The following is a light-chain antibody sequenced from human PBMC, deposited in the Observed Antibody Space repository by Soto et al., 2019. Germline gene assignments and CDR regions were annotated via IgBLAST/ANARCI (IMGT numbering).Light chain of an antibody. CDR2: GAS. CDR3: QQYDNWPPIT. CDR1: QSLSSS. V-gene: IGKV3-15*01. J-gene: IGKJ5*01. Sequence: EIELTQSPGTLSMSPGERATLSCRASQSLSSSSLAWYQQKPGQSPRLLIYGASTRAAGIPARFRGSRSGTEFTLTISSLLSEDFAVYYCQQYDNWPPITFGQGTRLEIK.